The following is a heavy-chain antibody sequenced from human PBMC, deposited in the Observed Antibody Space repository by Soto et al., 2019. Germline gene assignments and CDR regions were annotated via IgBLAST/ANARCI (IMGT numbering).Heavy chain of an antibody. CDR2: IWYDGSKK. Sequence: SLRLSCAASGFTFNSSAIHWVRHSPVQALVCVRVIWYDGSKKYYADSVKGRVTLSRDNSKNTVDLQMDSLRAEDTAVYYCGSDLNRYYYGLGSYYSLYDMDVWGQGSTDSVTS. J-gene: IGHJ6*02. CDR1: GFTFNSSA. CDR3: GSDLNRYYYGLGSYYSLYDMDV. D-gene: IGHD3-10*01. V-gene: IGHV3-33*01.